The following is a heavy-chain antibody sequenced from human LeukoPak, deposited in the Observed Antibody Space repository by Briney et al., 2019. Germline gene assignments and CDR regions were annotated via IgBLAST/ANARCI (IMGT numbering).Heavy chain of an antibody. V-gene: IGHV4-39*01. CDR2: VHYSGTT. Sequence: TETLSLTCAVSGGSISSYTYYWGWIRQPPGKGLEWIGSVHYSGTTYYNPSLKSRVTISVDTSKNQFSLKLSSVTAADTAVYYCARHPLATFGGPRNWFDPWGQGTLVIVSS. J-gene: IGHJ5*02. CDR1: GGSISSYTYY. CDR3: ARHPLATFGGPRNWFDP. D-gene: IGHD5-24*01.